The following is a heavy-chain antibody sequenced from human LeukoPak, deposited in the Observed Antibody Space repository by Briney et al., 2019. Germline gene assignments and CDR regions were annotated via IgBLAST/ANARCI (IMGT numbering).Heavy chain of an antibody. CDR1: GFTFNTYA. CDR2: IKSKTDGGTT. D-gene: IGHD6-19*01. CDR3: TTEERSGWYPGAFDY. V-gene: IGHV3-15*01. Sequence: GGSLRLSCAASGFTFNTYAMSWVRQAPGKGLEWVGRIKSKTDGGTTDYAAPVKGRFTISRDDSKNTLYLQMNSLKTEDTAVYYCTTEERSGWYPGAFDYWGQGTLVTVSS. J-gene: IGHJ4*02.